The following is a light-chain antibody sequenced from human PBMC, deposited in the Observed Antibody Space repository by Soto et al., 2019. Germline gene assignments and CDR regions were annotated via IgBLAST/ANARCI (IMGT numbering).Light chain of an antibody. CDR3: QHSYSTPPWT. J-gene: IGKJ1*01. CDR2: AAS. CDR1: QSISGY. V-gene: IGKV1-39*01. Sequence: IQMTQSPSSLSASLGDRVTITCRASQSISGYVNWYQQKPGKAPKLLIYAASSLQSGVPSRFSGSGSGTDFTLTLSSLQPEDFATYYCQHSYSTPPWTFGQGTKV.